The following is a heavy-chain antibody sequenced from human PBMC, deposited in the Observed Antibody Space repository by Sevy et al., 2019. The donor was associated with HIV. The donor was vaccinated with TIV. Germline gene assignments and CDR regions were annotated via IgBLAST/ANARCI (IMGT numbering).Heavy chain of an antibody. V-gene: IGHV1-18*01. CDR1: GYLFISYG. CDR3: ARDDTYSDPARYHYSYMDV. CDR2: ISPYNGYT. Sequence: ASVKVSCKASGYLFISYGINWVRQAPGQGLEWMGWISPYNGYTNSAQKFQDRVTLTTDTSTNTAYMELRSLRSDDTAVYYCARDDTYSDPARYHYSYMDVWGKGTTVTVSS. D-gene: IGHD1-26*01. J-gene: IGHJ6*03.